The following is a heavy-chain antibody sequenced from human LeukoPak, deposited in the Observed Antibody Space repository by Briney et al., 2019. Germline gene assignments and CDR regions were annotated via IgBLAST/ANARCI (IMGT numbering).Heavy chain of an antibody. V-gene: IGHV2-5*01. CDR3: AHIPGQRRSGLSLCFDY. CDR2: IHWSDDK. D-gene: IGHD3-10*01. Sequence: SGPTLVNPTQTLTLTCTFSGFSLSTSGVGVGWIRQPPGKALEWPALIHWSDDKRYSPSLKNKLTITKDTSENQVVLKMTNMDPVDTATYYCAHIPGQRRSGLSLCFDYWGQGSLVTVSS. CDR1: GFSLSTSGVG. J-gene: IGHJ4*02.